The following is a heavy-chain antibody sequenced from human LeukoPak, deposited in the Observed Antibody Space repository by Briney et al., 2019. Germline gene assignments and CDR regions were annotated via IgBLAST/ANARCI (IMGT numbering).Heavy chain of an antibody. J-gene: IGHJ6*02. CDR2: ISGSGGST. CDR3: ARGREYQLLLAYYYYGMDV. Sequence: PGGSLRLSCAASGFTFSSYAMSWVRQAPGKGLEWVSAISGSGGSTYYADSVKGRFTISRDNSKNTLYLQMNSLRAEDTAVYYCARGREYQLLLAYYYYGMDVWGQGTTVTVSS. D-gene: IGHD2-2*01. CDR1: GFTFSSYA. V-gene: IGHV3-23*01.